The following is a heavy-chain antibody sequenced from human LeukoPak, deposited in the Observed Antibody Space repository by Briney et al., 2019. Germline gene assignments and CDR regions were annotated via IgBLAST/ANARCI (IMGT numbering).Heavy chain of an antibody. D-gene: IGHD5-12*01. CDR2: ISYDGSNK. J-gene: IGHJ4*02. CDR1: GFTFSNYG. Sequence: PGGSLRLSCAASGFTFSNYGMHWVRQAPGKGLEWVAVISYDGSNKYYTDSVKGRFTISRDNSKNTLYLQMNSLRAEDTAVYYCAEDRTAGYDGLVDYWGQGTLVTVSS. V-gene: IGHV3-30*18. CDR3: AEDRTAGYDGLVDY.